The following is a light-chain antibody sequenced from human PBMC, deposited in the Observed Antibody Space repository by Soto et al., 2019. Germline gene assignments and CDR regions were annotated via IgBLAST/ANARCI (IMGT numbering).Light chain of an antibody. V-gene: IGKV3-20*01. CDR3: QQFSSYPLT. CDR2: GAS. Sequence: EIVLTQSPDTLSVSPGERATLSCRASQRVNNYLAWYQQKPGQAPRLLIYGASSRATGIPDRFSGSGSGTDFTLTISRLEPEDFAVYYCQQFSSYPLTFGGGTKVDI. CDR1: QRVNNY. J-gene: IGKJ4*01.